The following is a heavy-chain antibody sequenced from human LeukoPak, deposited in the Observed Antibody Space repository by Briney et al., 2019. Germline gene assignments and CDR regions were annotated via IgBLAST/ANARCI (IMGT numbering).Heavy chain of an antibody. CDR3: ARGSVQLWLRDTYYYMDV. V-gene: IGHV3-20*04. Sequence: GGSLRLSCAASGFTFDDYAMNWVRQVPGRGLEWVSGINWNGRITEYANSVKDRFTISRQNTKNSLYLYMNNLGGEDTALYFCARGSVQLWLRDTYYYMDVWGKGTTVTVSS. J-gene: IGHJ6*03. D-gene: IGHD5-18*01. CDR1: GFTFDDYA. CDR2: INWNGRIT.